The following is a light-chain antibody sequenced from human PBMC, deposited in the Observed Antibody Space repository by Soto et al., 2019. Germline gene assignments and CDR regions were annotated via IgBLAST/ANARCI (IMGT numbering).Light chain of an antibody. J-gene: IGKJ4*01. CDR1: QSIDPY. Sequence: DLQMTQSQSSLSAVVGDRVTITCRASQSIDPYLAWFQQKSGKVPKLLIYAPATLHSGVPSRFSGSGSGTDFTLTINSLQPEDVGTYYCQQYNSAPLTFGGGTKVEIK. CDR3: QQYNSAPLT. V-gene: IGKV1-27*01. CDR2: APA.